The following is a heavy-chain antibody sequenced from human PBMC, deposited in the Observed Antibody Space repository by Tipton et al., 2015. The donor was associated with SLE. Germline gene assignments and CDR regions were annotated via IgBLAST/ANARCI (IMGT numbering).Heavy chain of an antibody. Sequence: TLSLTCAVYGGSFSGYYWSWIRQPPGKGLEWIGSIYHSGSTYYNPSLKSRVTISVDTSKNQFSLKLSSVTAADTAVYYCARGGYYYYYMDVWGKGTTVTVSS. CDR2: IYHSGST. J-gene: IGHJ6*03. CDR3: ARGGYYYYYMDV. V-gene: IGHV4-34*09. CDR1: GGSFSGYY.